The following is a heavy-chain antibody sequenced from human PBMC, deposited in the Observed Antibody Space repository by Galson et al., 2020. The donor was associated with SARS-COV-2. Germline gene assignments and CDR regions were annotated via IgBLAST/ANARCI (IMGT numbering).Heavy chain of an antibody. J-gene: IGHJ6*02. D-gene: IGHD6-13*01. CDR2: ISSSSSYI. V-gene: IGHV3-21*01. CDR3: ARDRIAAAEDYGMDV. Sequence: GESLKISCAASGFTFSSYSMNWVRQAPGKGLEWVSSISSSSSYIYYADSVKGRFTISRDNAKNSLYLQMNSLRAEDTAVYYCARDRIAAAEDYGMDVWGQGTTVTVSS. CDR1: GFTFSSYS.